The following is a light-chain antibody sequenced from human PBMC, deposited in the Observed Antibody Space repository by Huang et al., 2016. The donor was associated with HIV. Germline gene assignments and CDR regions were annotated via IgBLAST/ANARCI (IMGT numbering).Light chain of an antibody. Sequence: EIVLTQSPATLSLSPGERATLSCRASQSVSSYLAWYQQKPGQAPRLLIYEASNRATGIPARCSGSGSGTDFTLTISSLEPEDFAVYYCQQRSNWSFGQGTKVEIK. J-gene: IGKJ1*01. CDR2: EAS. V-gene: IGKV3-11*01. CDR3: QQRSNWS. CDR1: QSVSSY.